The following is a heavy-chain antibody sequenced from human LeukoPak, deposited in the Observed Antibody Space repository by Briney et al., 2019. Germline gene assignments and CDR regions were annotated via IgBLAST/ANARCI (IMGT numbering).Heavy chain of an antibody. J-gene: IGHJ6*03. D-gene: IGHD1-1*01. V-gene: IGHV3-64*01. Sequence: GGSLRLSCAASGFTFSSYAMHWVRQAPGKGLEYVSAISSNGGSTYYANSVKGRFTISGDNSKNTLYLQMGSLRAEDMAVYYCARDLATGTTLYYYYYMDVWGKGTTVTVSS. CDR1: GFTFSSYA. CDR2: ISSNGGST. CDR3: ARDLATGTTLYYYYYMDV.